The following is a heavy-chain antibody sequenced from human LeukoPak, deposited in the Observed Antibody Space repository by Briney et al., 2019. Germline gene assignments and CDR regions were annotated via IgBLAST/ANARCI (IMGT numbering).Heavy chain of an antibody. CDR2: ISGSGGST. J-gene: IGHJ4*02. V-gene: IGHV3-23*01. Sequence: GGSLRLSCAASRFTFSSYAMNWVRQAPGKGLEWVSAISGSGGSTYYADSVKGRFTISRDNSKNTLYLQMNSLRAEDTAVYYCAKEGDYDFWSGYSTYYFDYWGQGTLVTVSS. CDR3: AKEGDYDFWSGYSTYYFDY. CDR1: RFTFSSYA. D-gene: IGHD3-3*01.